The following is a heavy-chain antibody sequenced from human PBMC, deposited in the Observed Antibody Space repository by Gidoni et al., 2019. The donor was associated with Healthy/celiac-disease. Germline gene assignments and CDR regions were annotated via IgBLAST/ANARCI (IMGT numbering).Heavy chain of an antibody. J-gene: IGHJ3*02. V-gene: IGHV3-23*01. D-gene: IGHD2-15*01. CDR1: GFPFSRYA. Sequence: EVQLLESGGGLVQPGGSLRLSCAASGFPFSRYAMSWVRQAPGEGVEWVSAISGSGGSTYYADSVKGRFTISRDNSKNTLYLQMNSLRAEDTAVYYCAKGSGYCSGGSCYDGGAFDIWGQGTMVTVSS. CDR2: ISGSGGST. CDR3: AKGSGYCSGGSCYDGGAFDI.